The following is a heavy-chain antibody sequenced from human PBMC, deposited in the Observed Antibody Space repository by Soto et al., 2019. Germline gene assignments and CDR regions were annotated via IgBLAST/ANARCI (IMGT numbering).Heavy chain of an antibody. V-gene: IGHV3-11*01. J-gene: IGHJ3*02. D-gene: IGHD3-16*02. Sequence: QVQLVESGGGLVKPGGSLRLSCAASGFTFSDYYMSWIHQAPGKGLEWVSYISSSGSTIYYADSVKGRFTISRDNAKNPLYLQMNSLRAEDTAVYYCARDFGSLSRMAGAHDACDIWCRGTMVMVSS. CDR1: GFTFSDYY. CDR3: ARDFGSLSRMAGAHDACDI. CDR2: ISSSGSTI.